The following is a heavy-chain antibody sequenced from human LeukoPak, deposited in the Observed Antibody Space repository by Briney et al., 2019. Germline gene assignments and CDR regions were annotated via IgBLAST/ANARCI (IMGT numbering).Heavy chain of an antibody. Sequence: PSETLSLTCTVSGGSISSYYWSWIRQPPGKGLEWIGYIYYSGSTNYNPSLKSRVTISVDTSKNQFSLKLSSVTAADTAVYYCAGSYYGSGSYQGYYYYYYMDVWGKGTTVTVSS. CDR1: GGSISSYY. D-gene: IGHD3-10*01. J-gene: IGHJ6*03. CDR2: IYYSGST. CDR3: AGSYYGSGSYQGYYYYYYMDV. V-gene: IGHV4-59*01.